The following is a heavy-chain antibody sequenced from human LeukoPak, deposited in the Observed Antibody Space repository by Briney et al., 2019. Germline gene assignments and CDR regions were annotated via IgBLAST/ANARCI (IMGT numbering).Heavy chain of an antibody. V-gene: IGHV3-30*18. J-gene: IGHJ4*02. CDR3: AKDRARYFDWLLSLDY. CDR1: GCTFSSYG. Sequence: GGSLRLSCAASGCTFSSYGMHWVRQAPGKGLEWVAVISYDGSNKYYADSVKGRFTISRDNSKNTLYLQMNSLRAEDTAVYYCAKDRARYFDWLLSLDYWGQGTLVTVSS. CDR2: ISYDGSNK. D-gene: IGHD3-9*01.